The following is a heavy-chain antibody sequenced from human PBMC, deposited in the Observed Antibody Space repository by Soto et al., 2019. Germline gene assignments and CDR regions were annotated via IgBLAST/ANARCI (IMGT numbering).Heavy chain of an antibody. V-gene: IGHV1-8*01. J-gene: IGHJ6*02. D-gene: IGHD2-15*01. CDR3: AIRIWGSPYYGMDV. CDR1: GYTFTSYD. Sequence: ASVKVSCKASGYTFTSYDINWVRQATGQGLEWMGWMNPNSGNTGYAQKFQGRVTMTRNNSISTAYMELSSLRSEDTAVYYCAIRIWGSPYYGMDVWGQGTTVTVS. CDR2: MNPNSGNT.